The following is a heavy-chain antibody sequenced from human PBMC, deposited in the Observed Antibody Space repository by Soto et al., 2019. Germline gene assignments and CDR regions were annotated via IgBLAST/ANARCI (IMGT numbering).Heavy chain of an antibody. Sequence: SGPTLVNPTQTLTLTCTFSGFSPSTSGMCVNWKRQPPGKALEWLALIDWDDDKYYSTSLKTRLTISKDTSKNQVVLTMTNMDPVDTATYYCARAEAIYYYYGMDVWGQGTTVTVSS. V-gene: IGHV2-70*01. J-gene: IGHJ6*02. CDR3: ARAEAIYYYYGMDV. D-gene: IGHD5-18*01. CDR2: IDWDDDK. CDR1: GFSPSTSGMC.